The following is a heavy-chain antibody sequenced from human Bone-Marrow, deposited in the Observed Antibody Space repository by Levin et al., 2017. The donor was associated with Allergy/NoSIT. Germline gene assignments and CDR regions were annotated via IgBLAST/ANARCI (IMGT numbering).Heavy chain of an antibody. CDR3: ARVPRPMTIAVAGLFPYYYYYGMDV. Sequence: ASVKVSCKASGYTFTGYYMHWVRQAPGQGLEWMGRINPNSGGTNYAQKFQGRVTMTRDTSISTAYMELSRLRSDDTAVYYCARVPRPMTIAVAGLFPYYYYYGMDVWGQGTTVTVSS. D-gene: IGHD6-19*01. J-gene: IGHJ6*02. CDR2: INPNSGGT. V-gene: IGHV1-2*06. CDR1: GYTFTGYY.